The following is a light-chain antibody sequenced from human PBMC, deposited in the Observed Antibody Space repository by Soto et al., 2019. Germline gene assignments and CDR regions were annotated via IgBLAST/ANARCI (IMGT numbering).Light chain of an antibody. CDR1: SSDVGGYHY. CDR3: SSYTSSSTLV. CDR2: EVS. Sequence: QSVLTQPASVSGSPGQSITISCTGTSSDVGGYHYVSWYQHHPGKAPKLMIHEVSNRPSGVSDRFSGSKSGNTASLTISGLQAEDGGGYYCSSYTSSSTLVFGTGTKLTVL. V-gene: IGLV2-14*01. J-gene: IGLJ1*01.